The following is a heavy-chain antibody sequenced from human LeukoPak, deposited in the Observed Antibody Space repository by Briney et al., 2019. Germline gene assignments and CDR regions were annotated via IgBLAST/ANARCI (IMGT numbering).Heavy chain of an antibody. D-gene: IGHD3-3*01. CDR3: AKGFLRQLCDYEVTIFPPGAFDI. Sequence: PGGSLRLSCAASGFTFSSYAMSWVRQAPGKGLEWVPDINGSGGSKYYADSVKGRFTISRDNAKNPLYLQMNSLRGEDTAVYYCAKGFLRQLCDYEVTIFPPGAFDIWGRGTRDSV. J-gene: IGHJ3*02. V-gene: IGHV3-23*01. CDR2: INGSGGSK. CDR1: GFTFSSYA.